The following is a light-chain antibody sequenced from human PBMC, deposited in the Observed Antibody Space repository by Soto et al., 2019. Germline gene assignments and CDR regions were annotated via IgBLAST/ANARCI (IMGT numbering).Light chain of an antibody. J-gene: IGKJ1*01. V-gene: IGKV1-39*01. CDR3: QQTYTAPRT. Sequence: DIQMTQSPSSLSASVGDRVTITCRASQSITIYLNWYQQQPGKAPRLLIYVASTLQTGVPTRFSGSRSMTDFNLTISDLQPEDFATYYCQQTYTAPRTFGQGTKVDI. CDR1: QSITIY. CDR2: VAS.